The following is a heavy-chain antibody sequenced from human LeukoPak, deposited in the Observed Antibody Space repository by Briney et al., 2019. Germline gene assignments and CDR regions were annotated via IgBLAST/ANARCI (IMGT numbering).Heavy chain of an antibody. CDR3: ARESITWIHYGMDV. J-gene: IGHJ6*02. V-gene: IGHV3-9*01. D-gene: IGHD5-18*01. CDR1: GFTFDDYG. Sequence: GRSLRLSCAASGFTFDDYGMHWVRQAPGKGLEWVSGINWNSGSIDYADSVKGRFTISRDNAKNSLYLQMNSLRAEDTAVYYCARESITWIHYGMDVWGQGTTVTVSS. CDR2: INWNSGSI.